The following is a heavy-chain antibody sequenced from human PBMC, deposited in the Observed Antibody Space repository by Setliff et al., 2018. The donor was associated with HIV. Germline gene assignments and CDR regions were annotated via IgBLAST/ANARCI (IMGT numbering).Heavy chain of an antibody. CDR2: INHSGST. J-gene: IGHJ6*02. Sequence: PSETLSLTCAVYGGSFSSYYWIWIRQPPGKGLEWIGEINHSGSTAYNPSLKSRVTISVDTSKNQFSLKLNSVTAADTAVYYCARGGPAVAYAVDVWGQGTTVTVSS. CDR1: GGSFSSYY. V-gene: IGHV4-34*01. D-gene: IGHD5-12*01. CDR3: ARGGPAVAYAVDV.